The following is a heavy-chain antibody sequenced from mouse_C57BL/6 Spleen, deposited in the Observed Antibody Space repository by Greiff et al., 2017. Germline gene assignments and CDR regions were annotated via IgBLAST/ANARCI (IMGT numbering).Heavy chain of an antibody. D-gene: IGHD1-1*01. CDR1: GYSFTDYN. V-gene: IGHV1-39*01. J-gene: IGHJ1*03. CDR3: AYMTTVVDGYFDV. Sequence: EVKLMESGPELMKPGASVKISCKASGYSFTDYNMNWVKQSHGKSLEWIGVINPNYGTTSYNQKFKGKATLTVDQSSSTAYMQLNSLTSEDSAVYYCAYMTTVVDGYFDVWGTGTTVTVSS. CDR2: INPNYGTT.